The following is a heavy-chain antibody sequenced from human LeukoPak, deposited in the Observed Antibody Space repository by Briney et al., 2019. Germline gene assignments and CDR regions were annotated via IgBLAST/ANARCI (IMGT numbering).Heavy chain of an antibody. CDR1: GFTFSSYA. Sequence: GGSLRLSCAASGFTFSSYAMSWVRQAPGKGLEWVSAISGSGGSTYYADSVKGRFTISRDNSKNTLYLQMNSLKTEDTAVYYCTTDDYYDSSGYRDYWGQGTLVTVSS. CDR2: ISGSGGST. J-gene: IGHJ4*02. D-gene: IGHD3-22*01. V-gene: IGHV3-23*01. CDR3: TTDDYYDSSGYRDY.